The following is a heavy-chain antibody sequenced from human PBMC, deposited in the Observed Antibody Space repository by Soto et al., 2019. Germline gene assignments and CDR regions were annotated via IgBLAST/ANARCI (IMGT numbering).Heavy chain of an antibody. CDR3: AVNDYGDYSSHDY. CDR2: IIPILGIA. CDR1: GGTFSSYT. J-gene: IGHJ4*02. D-gene: IGHD4-17*01. V-gene: IGHV1-69*02. Sequence: QVQLVQSGAEVKKPGSSVKVSCKASGGTFSSYTISWVRQAPGQGLEWMGRIIPILGIAKYAQKFQGRVTITADKSTSTAYMELSCLRSEDTAVYYSAVNDYGDYSSHDYWGQGTLVTVSS.